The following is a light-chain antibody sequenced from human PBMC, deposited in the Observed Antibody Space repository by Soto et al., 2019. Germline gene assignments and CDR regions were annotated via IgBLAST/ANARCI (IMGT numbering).Light chain of an antibody. CDR1: QSVSSN. J-gene: IGKJ1*01. Sequence: EIVMTQSPATLSVSPGERATLSCRASQSVSSNLAWYQQQPGQAPRLLIYVASTWTTGIPARFSGSGSGTEFTLTISSLQSEDFAIYFCQQYNNWPPDRTFGQGTKVEIK. V-gene: IGKV3-15*01. CDR3: QQYNNWPPDRT. CDR2: VAS.